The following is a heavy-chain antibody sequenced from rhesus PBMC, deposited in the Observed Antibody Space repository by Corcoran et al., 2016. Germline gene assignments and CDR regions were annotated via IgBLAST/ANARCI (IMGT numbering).Heavy chain of an antibody. V-gene: IGHV1S2*01. Sequence: QVQLVQSGAEVKKPGSSVKVSCKASGYTFTDYYMHWVRQAPLHGLEWMGWINPYNGNTKYAQKFQGRVTMTSDTSTSTAYMELSSLRSEDTAVYYCARKGFDYWGQGVLVTVSS. CDR3: ARKGFDY. CDR1: GYTFTDYY. J-gene: IGHJ4*01. CDR2: INPYNGNT.